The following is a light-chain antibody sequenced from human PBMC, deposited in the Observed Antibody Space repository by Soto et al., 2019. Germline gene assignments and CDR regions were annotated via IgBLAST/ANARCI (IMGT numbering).Light chain of an antibody. CDR1: QSLLQSNGYTY. V-gene: IGKV2-40*01. J-gene: IGKJ5*01. CDR3: MQATQFPKIT. CDR2: RVS. Sequence: DIVMTQTPPSLPVNPGEPASISCRSSQSLLQSNGYTYLHWYPQKPGQSPQRLIYRVSSHCSGVPARFSGSGSGSDFTLKISWVDAEDVGVYYCMQATQFPKITFGQGTRLEIK.